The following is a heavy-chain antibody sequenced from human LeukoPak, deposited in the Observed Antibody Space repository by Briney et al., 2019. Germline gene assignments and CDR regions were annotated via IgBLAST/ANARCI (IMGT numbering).Heavy chain of an antibody. CDR1: GYPFTIHH. CDR2: INTNSGGT. V-gene: IGHV1-2*02. Sequence: ASVQVSCKASGYPFTIHHIQWVRQAPGQGLEWMGWINTNSGGTTYSQKFQGRITMTRDPSITTAYMELSSLRSDDTAVYYCARDYSTSSWDNWGQGTLVTVSS. D-gene: IGHD6-13*01. CDR3: ARDYSTSSWDN. J-gene: IGHJ4*02.